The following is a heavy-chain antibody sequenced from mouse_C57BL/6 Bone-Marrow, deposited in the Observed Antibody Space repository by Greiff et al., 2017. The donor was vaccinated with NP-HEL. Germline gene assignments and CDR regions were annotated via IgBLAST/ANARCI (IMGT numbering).Heavy chain of an antibody. CDR1: GYTFTSYW. D-gene: IGHD2-3*01. J-gene: IGHJ4*01. CDR3: ARDGYYAMDY. Sequence: QVQLQQPGAELVRPGTSVKLSCKASGYTFTSYWMHWVKQRPGQGLEWIGVIAPSDSYTNYNQKFKGKATLTVDTSSSTAYMQLSSLTSEDSAVYYCARDGYYAMDYWGQGTSVTVSS. V-gene: IGHV1-59*01. CDR2: IAPSDSYT.